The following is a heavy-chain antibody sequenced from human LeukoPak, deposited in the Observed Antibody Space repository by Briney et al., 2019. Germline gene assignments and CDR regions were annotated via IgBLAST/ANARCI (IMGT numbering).Heavy chain of an antibody. D-gene: IGHD6-6*01. CDR2: IYSGGST. V-gene: IGHV3-53*01. J-gene: IGHJ6*03. CDR3: ARGKKTAARLYYYYYYMDV. CDR1: GFTVSSNY. Sequence: GGSLRLSCAASGFTVSSNYMSWVRQAPGKGLEWVSVIYSGGSTYYADSVKGRFTISRDNSKNTLYLQMNSLRAEDTAVYYCARGKKTAARLYYYYYYMDVWGKGTTVTVSS.